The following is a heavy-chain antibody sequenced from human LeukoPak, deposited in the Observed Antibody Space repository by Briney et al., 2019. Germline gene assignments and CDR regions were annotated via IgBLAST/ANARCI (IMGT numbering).Heavy chain of an antibody. D-gene: IGHD2-15*01. J-gene: IGHJ5*02. CDR3: AREPRWYIP. CDR2: IYSGGAT. Sequence: RGSLRLSCAVSEFTASNNYISWVRQAPGKGPEWVSLIYSGGATYYADSVRGRFTIPRDNSKNTLYLQMNSLRVEDTAVYYCAREPRWYIPWGQGALVTVSS. CDR1: EFTASNNY. V-gene: IGHV3-53*01.